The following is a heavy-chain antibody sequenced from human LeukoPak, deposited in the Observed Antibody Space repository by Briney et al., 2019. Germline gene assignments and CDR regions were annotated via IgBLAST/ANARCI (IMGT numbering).Heavy chain of an antibody. Sequence: ASVKVSCKASGVTFSSYTISWVRQAPGQGLEWMGRIIPILGIANYAHKFQGRVTITADKSTSTAYMELSSLRSEDTAVYYCASPASDYYDSSGYYLDYWGQGPLVTVSS. CDR2: IIPILGIA. D-gene: IGHD3-22*01. CDR1: GVTFSSYT. CDR3: ASPASDYYDSSGYYLDY. V-gene: IGHV1-69*02. J-gene: IGHJ4*02.